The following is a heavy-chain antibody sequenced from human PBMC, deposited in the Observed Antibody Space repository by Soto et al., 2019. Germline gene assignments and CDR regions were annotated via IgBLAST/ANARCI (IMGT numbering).Heavy chain of an antibody. CDR3: ANIIPYYYDSSGYY. V-gene: IGHV3-23*01. Sequence: LRLSCAASGFTFSSYAMSWVRQAPGKGLEWVSAISGSGGSTYYADSVKGRFTISRDNSKNTLYLQMNSLRAEDTAVYYCANIIPYYYDSSGYYWGQGTLVTVSS. J-gene: IGHJ4*02. CDR2: ISGSGGST. CDR1: GFTFSSYA. D-gene: IGHD3-22*01.